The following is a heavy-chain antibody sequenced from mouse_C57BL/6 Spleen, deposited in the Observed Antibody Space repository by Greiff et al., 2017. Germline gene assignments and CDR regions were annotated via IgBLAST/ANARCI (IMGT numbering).Heavy chain of an antibody. D-gene: IGHD2-2*01. V-gene: IGHV1-69*01. CDR1: GYTFTSYW. Sequence: QVQLQQPGAELVMPGASVKLSCKASGYTFTSYWMHWVKQRPGQGLEWIGEIEPSDSYTNYNQKFKGKSTLTVYKSSSTAYMQLSSLTSEDSAVEYCARGGVTTTGLAYWCQGALVTVSA. J-gene: IGHJ3*01. CDR3: ARGGVTTTGLAY. CDR2: IEPSDSYT.